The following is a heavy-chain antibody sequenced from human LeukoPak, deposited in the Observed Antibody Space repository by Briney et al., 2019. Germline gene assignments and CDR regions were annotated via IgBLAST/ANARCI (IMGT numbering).Heavy chain of an antibody. J-gene: IGHJ4*02. CDR2: INHSGST. D-gene: IGHD3-22*01. V-gene: IGHV4-34*01. CDR1: GGSFSGYY. CDR3: ARVRRTYYYDSSGYYSPYYFDY. Sequence: SETLSLTCAVYGGSFSGYYWSWIRQPPVRGLEWIGEINHSGSTNYNPSLKSRVTISVDTSKNQFSLKLSSVTAADTAVYYCARVRRTYYYDSSGYYSPYYFDYWGQGTLVTVSS.